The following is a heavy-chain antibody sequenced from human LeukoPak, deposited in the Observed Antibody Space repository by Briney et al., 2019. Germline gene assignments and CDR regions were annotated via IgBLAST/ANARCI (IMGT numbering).Heavy chain of an antibody. J-gene: IGHJ4*02. CDR1: GFTFTSYT. D-gene: IGHD2-15*01. CDR2: ITNNGVYT. Sequence: GGSLRLSCAASGFTFTSYTMSWVRQAPGKGLEWVSSITNNGVYTYYTDSVKGRFTISRDNANNSLYLQMNSLSAEDTAIYYCARQPQVAHFDYWGQGTLVSVSS. V-gene: IGHV3-21*01. CDR3: ARQPQVAHFDY.